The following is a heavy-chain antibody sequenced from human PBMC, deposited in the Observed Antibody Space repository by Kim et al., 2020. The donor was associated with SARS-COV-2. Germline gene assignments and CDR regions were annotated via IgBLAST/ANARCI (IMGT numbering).Heavy chain of an antibody. Sequence: GESLKISCKGFGYRFPNYWLGWVRQMPGKGLEWMGAIYPDNFEIRYSPPFQGHVNVSVDKSTDTAYLRLNSLKASDTATYYCARTYSGYDFDYWGQGTLVTVSS. J-gene: IGHJ4*02. V-gene: IGHV5-51*01. D-gene: IGHD5-12*01. CDR2: IYPDNFEI. CDR3: ARTYSGYDFDY. CDR1: GYRFPNYW.